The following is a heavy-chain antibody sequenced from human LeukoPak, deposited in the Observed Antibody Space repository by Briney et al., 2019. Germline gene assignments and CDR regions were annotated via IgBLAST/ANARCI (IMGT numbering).Heavy chain of an antibody. CDR2: ISFDGSNK. D-gene: IGHD6-19*01. J-gene: IGHJ4*02. V-gene: IGHV3-30-3*01. CDR3: AKDGGERAVAAFDY. Sequence: GGSLRLSCAASGFTFTSYAVHWVRQAPGKGLEWVAVISFDGSNKYYADSVRGRFTISRDYSKNTLYLQMNSLKSEDTAVYYCAKDGGERAVAAFDYWGQGTLVTVSS. CDR1: GFTFTSYA.